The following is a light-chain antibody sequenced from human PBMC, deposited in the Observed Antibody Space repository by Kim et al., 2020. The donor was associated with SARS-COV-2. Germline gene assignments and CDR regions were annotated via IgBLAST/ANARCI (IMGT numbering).Light chain of an antibody. J-gene: IGLJ1*01. Sequence: GETEPISCPGSSGSIASNYVQWYQQRPGSAPTTVIYEDNQRPSGVPDRFSGSIDSSSNSASLTISGLKTEDEADYYCQSYDSSNYVFGTGTKVTVL. CDR3: QSYDSSNYV. V-gene: IGLV6-57*02. CDR2: EDN. CDR1: SGSIASNY.